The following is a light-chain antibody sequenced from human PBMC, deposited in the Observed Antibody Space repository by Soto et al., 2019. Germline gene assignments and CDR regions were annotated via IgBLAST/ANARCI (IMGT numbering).Light chain of an antibody. J-gene: IGLJ2*01. CDR2: EVS. Sequence: QSALTQPASGSGSPGQSITISCTGTSSDVGGYNYVSWYQQHPGKAPKLMIYEVSNRPSGVSNRFSGSKSGNTASLTISGLQAEDEADYYCSSFTGSTTVVFGGGTKLTVL. V-gene: IGLV2-14*01. CDR1: SSDVGGYNY. CDR3: SSFTGSTTVV.